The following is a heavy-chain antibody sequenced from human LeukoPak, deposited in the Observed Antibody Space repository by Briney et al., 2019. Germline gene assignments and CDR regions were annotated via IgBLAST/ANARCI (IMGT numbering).Heavy chain of an antibody. Sequence: SETLSLTCAVYGGSFSGYYWSWIRQPPGKGLEWIGEINHSGSTNYNPSLKSRVTISVDTSKNQFSLKLSSVTAADTAVYYCASGSSWYAPDYWGQGTLVTVSS. CDR1: GGSFSGYY. CDR2: INHSGST. J-gene: IGHJ4*02. D-gene: IGHD6-13*01. CDR3: ASGSSWYAPDY. V-gene: IGHV4-34*01.